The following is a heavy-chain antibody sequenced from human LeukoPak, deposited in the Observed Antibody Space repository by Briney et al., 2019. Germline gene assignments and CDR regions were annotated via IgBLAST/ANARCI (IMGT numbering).Heavy chain of an antibody. J-gene: IGHJ5*02. CDR1: GFTFSSYA. Sequence: GGSLRLSCAASGFTFSSYAMHWVRQAPGKGLEWVAVISHDGSNKYYADSVKGRFTISRDNSKNTLYLQMNSLRAEDTAVYYCARGPHYYDFWSGYSSPWGQGTLVTVSS. CDR3: ARGPHYYDFWSGYSSP. D-gene: IGHD3-3*01. CDR2: ISHDGSNK. V-gene: IGHV3-30-3*01.